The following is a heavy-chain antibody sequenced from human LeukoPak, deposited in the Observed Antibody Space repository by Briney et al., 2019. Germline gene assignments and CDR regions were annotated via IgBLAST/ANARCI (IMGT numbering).Heavy chain of an antibody. CDR1: GYTFTGYY. CDR3: ARRGRYCSSSSCYHDAFDV. J-gene: IGHJ3*01. Sequence: GASVKVSCKASGYTFTGYYMHWVRQAPGQGLEWMGWISPYNGYTKYAQRVQGRLTLSIDTSTSIAYMELRSLTSDDTAVYYCARRGRYCSSSSCYHDAFDVWGQGTMVTVSS. V-gene: IGHV1-18*04. D-gene: IGHD2-2*01. CDR2: ISPYNGYT.